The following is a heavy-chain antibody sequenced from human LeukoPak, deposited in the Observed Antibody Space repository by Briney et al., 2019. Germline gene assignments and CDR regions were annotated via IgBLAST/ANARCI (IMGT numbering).Heavy chain of an antibody. CDR2: ISGSGGST. Sequence: PGGSLRLSCAASGFTFSSYAMSWVRQAPGKGLEWVSAISGSGGSTYYADSVKGRFTISRDNSKSTLYLQMNSLRAEDTAVYYCAKCACSGGSCYPLYWGQGTLVTVSS. D-gene: IGHD2-15*01. V-gene: IGHV3-23*01. CDR1: GFTFSSYA. J-gene: IGHJ4*02. CDR3: AKCACSGGSCYPLY.